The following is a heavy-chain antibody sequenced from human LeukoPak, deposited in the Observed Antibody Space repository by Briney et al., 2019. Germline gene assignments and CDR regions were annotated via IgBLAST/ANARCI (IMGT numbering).Heavy chain of an antibody. CDR2: IYTSGST. CDR1: GGSISSYY. D-gene: IGHD6-19*01. V-gene: IGHV4-4*07. CDR3: ARDQHSSGWYGANWFDP. Sequence: SETLSLTCPVSGGSISSYYWSWIRQPAGKGLEWIGRIYTSGSTNYNPSLKSRVTMSVDTSKNQFSLKLSSVTAADTAVYYCARDQHSSGWYGANWFDPWGQGTLVTVSS. J-gene: IGHJ5*02.